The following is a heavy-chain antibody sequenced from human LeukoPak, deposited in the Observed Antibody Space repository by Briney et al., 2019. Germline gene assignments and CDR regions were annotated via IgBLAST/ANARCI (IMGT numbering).Heavy chain of an antibody. CDR2: IYTSGST. Sequence: SETLSLACTVFGGSISSYYWSWIRQPAGKGLEWIGRIYTSGSTNYNPSLKSRVTMSVDTSKNQFSLKLSSVTAADTAVYYCARARVMVRGVYVDYWGQGTLVTVSS. D-gene: IGHD3-10*01. CDR3: ARARVMVRGVYVDY. V-gene: IGHV4-4*07. J-gene: IGHJ4*02. CDR1: GGSISSYY.